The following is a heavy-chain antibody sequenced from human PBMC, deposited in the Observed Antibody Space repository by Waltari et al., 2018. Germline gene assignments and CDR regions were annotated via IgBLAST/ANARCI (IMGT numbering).Heavy chain of an antibody. CDR1: GGSISSHS. CDR3: AIDSSGYYD. V-gene: IGHV4-59*11. Sequence: QVQLQESGPGLVKPSETLSLTCTVPGGSISSHSWSWIRPPPGKGLEWIGYIYYRGSTNYNPSLKSRVTISVDTSKNQFSLKLSSVTAADTAVYYCAIDSSGYYDWGQGTLVTVSS. CDR2: IYYRGST. D-gene: IGHD3-22*01. J-gene: IGHJ4*02.